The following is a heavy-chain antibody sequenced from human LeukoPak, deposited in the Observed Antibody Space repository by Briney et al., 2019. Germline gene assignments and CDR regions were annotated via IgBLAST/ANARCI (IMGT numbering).Heavy chain of an antibody. J-gene: IGHJ4*02. V-gene: IGHV1-69*13. D-gene: IGHD2-2*01. Sequence: ASVKVSCKASGYTFTNYDVNWVRQATGQGLEWMGGIIPIFGTANYAQKFQGRVTITADESTSTAYMELSSLRSEDTAVYYCAQERESSTGDYWGQGTLVTVSS. CDR1: GYTFTNYD. CDR2: IIPIFGTA. CDR3: AQERESSTGDY.